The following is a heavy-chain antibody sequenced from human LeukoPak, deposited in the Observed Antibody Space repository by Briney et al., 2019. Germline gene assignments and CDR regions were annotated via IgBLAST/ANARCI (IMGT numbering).Heavy chain of an antibody. V-gene: IGHV4-4*07. CDR3: TKGSSYNWNLFDH. D-gene: IGHD1-20*01. Sequence: SETLSLTCTVSGGSMSDFYWSWIRQPAGKGLEWIGRISASGTTDYNPSLKRRLTMSVDTSKNQVSLRLSSVTAADTAMYYCTKGSSYNWNLFDHWGRGALVTVSS. J-gene: IGHJ4*02. CDR2: ISASGTT. CDR1: GGSMSDFY.